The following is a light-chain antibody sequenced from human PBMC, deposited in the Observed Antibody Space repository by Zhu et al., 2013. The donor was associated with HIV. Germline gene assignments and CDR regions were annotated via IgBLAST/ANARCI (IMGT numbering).Light chain of an antibody. Sequence: EIVMTQSPATLSVSPGERATLSCRASQSISNNLAWYQQKPGQAPRLLIYRASTRATGFPARFSGSGSGTEFTLTISSLQSEDFAVYYCQQYNNWPKTFGQGTKVEIK. V-gene: IGKV3-15*01. CDR3: QQYNNWPKT. CDR1: QSISNN. J-gene: IGKJ1*01. CDR2: RAS.